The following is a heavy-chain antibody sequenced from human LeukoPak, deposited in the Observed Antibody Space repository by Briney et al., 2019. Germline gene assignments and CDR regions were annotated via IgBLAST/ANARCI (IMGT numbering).Heavy chain of an antibody. Sequence: SETLSLTCTVSGGSISSSSYYWGWIRQPPGKGLEWFGSIYYSGSTYYNPSLKSRVTISVDTSKNQFSLKLSSVTAADTAVYYCARDTGYSYALYYFDYWGQGTLVTVSS. V-gene: IGHV4-39*01. CDR2: IYYSGST. CDR3: ARDTGYSYALYYFDY. J-gene: IGHJ4*02. D-gene: IGHD5-18*01. CDR1: GGSISSSSYY.